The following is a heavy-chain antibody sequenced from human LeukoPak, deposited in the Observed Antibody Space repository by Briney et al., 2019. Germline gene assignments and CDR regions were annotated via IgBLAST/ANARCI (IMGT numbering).Heavy chain of an antibody. CDR1: GFTFSSYA. CDR3: AKDFYGSGSRYFDY. Sequence: SGGSLRLSCAASGFTFSSYAMSWVRQAPGKGLEWVSAISGSGGSTYYADSVKGRFTISRDNSKNTLYLQMNSLRAEDTAVYYCAKDFYGSGSRYFDYWGQGTLVTVSS. CDR2: ISGSGGST. J-gene: IGHJ4*02. V-gene: IGHV3-23*01. D-gene: IGHD3-10*01.